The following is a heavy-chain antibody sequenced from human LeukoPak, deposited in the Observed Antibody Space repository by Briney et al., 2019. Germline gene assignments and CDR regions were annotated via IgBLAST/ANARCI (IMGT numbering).Heavy chain of an antibody. CDR1: GGSISSYY. CDR2: IYYSGST. Sequence: SETLSLTCTVSGGSISSYYWSWIRQPPGKGLEWIGYIYYSGSTNYNPSLKSRVTISVDTSKNRFSLKPSSVTAADTAVYYCARDRGNGGDNWFDPWGQGTLVTVSS. V-gene: IGHV4-59*01. D-gene: IGHD3-16*01. J-gene: IGHJ5*02. CDR3: ARDRGNGGDNWFDP.